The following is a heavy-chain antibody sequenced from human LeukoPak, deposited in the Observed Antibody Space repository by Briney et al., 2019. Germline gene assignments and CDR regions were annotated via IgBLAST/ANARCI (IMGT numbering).Heavy chain of an antibody. CDR3: ATCARNFYCYRFDY. J-gene: IGHJ4*02. CDR2: IIPIFGTA. Sequence: SVKASCKASGGTFSSYAMSWVRQAPGQGLEWMGGIIPIFGTANYAQKLQGRVTITADESTSTAYMELSSQRSEDTAVYYCATCARNFYCYRFDYWGQGTLVTVSS. D-gene: IGHD2-2*02. CDR1: GGTFSSYA. V-gene: IGHV1-69*13.